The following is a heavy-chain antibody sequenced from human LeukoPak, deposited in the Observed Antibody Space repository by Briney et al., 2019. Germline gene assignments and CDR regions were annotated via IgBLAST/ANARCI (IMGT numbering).Heavy chain of an antibody. CDR1: GFSFSSYA. CDR3: AKGKINHDGAVEI. V-gene: IGHV3-23*01. Sequence: GGSLRLSCAASGFSFSSYAVSWVRQAPRRGLEWVSLITAGGVITHYTDSVKGRFTISRHNSKNTLYLQMNSVRAEHTAVYYCAKGKINHDGAVEIWGQGTTSPSLQ. J-gene: IGHJ3*02. D-gene: IGHD1-14*01. CDR2: ITAGGVIT.